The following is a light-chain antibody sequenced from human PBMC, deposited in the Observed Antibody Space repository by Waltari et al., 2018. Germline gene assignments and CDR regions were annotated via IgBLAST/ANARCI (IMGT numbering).Light chain of an antibody. CDR3: QQYNSYSQT. J-gene: IGKJ1*01. V-gene: IGKV1-5*03. Sequence: DIQMTQFPSTLSAPVGDSVTINCQASQNINTWLAWYQQKPGQVPKLLIYRASNLQTGVPVRFSGRGAGTEFTLANSSLQPDDCATYYCQQYNSYSQTFGQGTKVEV. CDR1: QNINTW. CDR2: RAS.